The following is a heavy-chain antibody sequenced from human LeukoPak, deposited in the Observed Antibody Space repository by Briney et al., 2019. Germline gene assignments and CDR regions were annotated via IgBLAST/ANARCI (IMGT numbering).Heavy chain of an antibody. D-gene: IGHD3-10*01. CDR3: ARTFGSGSYFYYYYGMDV. CDR2: IYYSGST. Sequence: SGTLSLTCTVSGGSISSGGYYWSWIRQHPGKGLEWIGYIYYSGSTYYNPSLKSRVTISVDTSKNQFSLKLSSVTAADTAVYYCARTFGSGSYFYYYYGMDVWGQGTTVTVSS. J-gene: IGHJ6*02. V-gene: IGHV4-31*03. CDR1: GGSISSGGYY.